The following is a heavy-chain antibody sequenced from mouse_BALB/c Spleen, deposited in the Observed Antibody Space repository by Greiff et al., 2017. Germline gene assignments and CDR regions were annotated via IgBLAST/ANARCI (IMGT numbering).Heavy chain of an antibody. CDR1: GYSITSGYY. D-gene: IGHD2-1*01. CDR2: ISYDGSN. V-gene: IGHV3-6*02. CDR3: ARESGNYGGYYFDY. Sequence: EVQLQQSGPGLVKPSQSLSLTCSVTGYSITSGYYWNWIRQFPGNKLEWMGYISYDGSNNYNPSLKNRISITRDTSKNQFFLKLNSVTTEDTATYYGARESGNYGGYYFDYWGQGTTLTVSS. J-gene: IGHJ2*01.